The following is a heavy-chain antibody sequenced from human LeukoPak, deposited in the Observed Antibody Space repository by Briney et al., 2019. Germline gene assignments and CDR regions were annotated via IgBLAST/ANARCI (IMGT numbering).Heavy chain of an antibody. J-gene: IGHJ6*03. D-gene: IGHD1-26*01. CDR2: INSDGSST. Sequence: RPGGSLRLSCAASGFTFSSYWMHWVRQAPGKGLVWVSRINSDGSSTSYADSVKGRFTISRDNAKNSLYLQMNSLGPDDTAVYFCARDPYSGSYGPYYYYYMDVWGKGTTVTVAS. CDR1: GFTFSSYW. V-gene: IGHV3-74*01. CDR3: ARDPYSGSYGPYYYYYMDV.